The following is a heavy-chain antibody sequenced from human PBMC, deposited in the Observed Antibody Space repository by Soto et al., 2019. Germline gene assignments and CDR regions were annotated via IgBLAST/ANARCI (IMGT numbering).Heavy chain of an antibody. CDR1: GFSLTPSGEA. D-gene: IGHD3-10*01. V-gene: IGHV2-5*02. Sequence: QLTLKESGPTLVKPTQTLTLTCTFSGFSLTPSGEAVGWIRQPPGQALEWLALIYWDDDKRSSPSLKSRLTITKDTSKNQVVLTMTNMDPVDTATYYCAHIPGSGQLLYSYYYYMDVWGKGTTVTVSS. J-gene: IGHJ6*03. CDR2: IYWDDDK. CDR3: AHIPGSGQLLYSYYYYMDV.